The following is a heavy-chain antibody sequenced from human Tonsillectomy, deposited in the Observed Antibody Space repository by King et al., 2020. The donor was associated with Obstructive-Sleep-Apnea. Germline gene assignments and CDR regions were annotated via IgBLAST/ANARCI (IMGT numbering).Heavy chain of an antibody. CDR3: ARASTYYDILTGYQYYYYGMDV. V-gene: IGHV4-38-2*02. CDR1: GYSISSGYY. D-gene: IGHD3-9*01. J-gene: IGHJ6*02. Sequence: MQLQESGPGLVKPSETLSLTCTVSGYSISSGYYWGWIRQPPGKGLEWIGSIYHSGSTYYNPSLKSRVTISVDTSKNQFSLKLGSVTAADTAVYYCARASTYYDILTGYQYYYYGMDVWGQGTTVTVSS. CDR2: IYHSGST.